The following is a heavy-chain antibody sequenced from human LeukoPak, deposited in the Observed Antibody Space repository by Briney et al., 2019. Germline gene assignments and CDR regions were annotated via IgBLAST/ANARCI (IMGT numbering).Heavy chain of an antibody. J-gene: IGHJ4*02. CDR3: ARHEEEGVWGSYCSFPYYFDY. V-gene: IGHV4-39*01. CDR2: IYYGGST. D-gene: IGHD3-16*02. CDR1: GGSISSSSYY. Sequence: SETLSLTCTVSGGSISSSSYYWGWIRQPPGKGLEWIGSIYYGGSTYYNPSLKSRVTMSVDTSKNQFSLKLSSVTAADTAVYYCARHEEEGVWGSYCSFPYYFDYWGPGTLVTVSS.